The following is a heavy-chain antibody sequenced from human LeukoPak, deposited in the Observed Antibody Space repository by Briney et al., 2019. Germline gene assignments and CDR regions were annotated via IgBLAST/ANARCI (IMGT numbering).Heavy chain of an antibody. J-gene: IGHJ5*02. Sequence: GASVKVSCKASGYTFTSYDINWVRQATGQGLEWMGWMNPNSGNTGYAQKFQGRVTITRNTSISTAYMELSSLRSEDTAVYYCARGTHYDFWSGYHLWGQGTLVTVSS. D-gene: IGHD3-3*01. CDR3: ARGTHYDFWSGYHL. V-gene: IGHV1-8*03. CDR1: GYTFTSYD. CDR2: MNPNSGNT.